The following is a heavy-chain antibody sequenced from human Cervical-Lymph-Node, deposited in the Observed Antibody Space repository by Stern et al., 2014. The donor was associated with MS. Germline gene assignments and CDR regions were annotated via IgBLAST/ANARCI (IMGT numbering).Heavy chain of an antibody. J-gene: IGHJ5*02. CDR1: GITFSQSA. CDR2: VVGLNGDV. V-gene: IGHV1-58*01. D-gene: IGHD5-18*01. Sequence: VQLVQSGPEVKKPGTSVKVSCKASGITFSQSAVQWLRQARGQRPEWSWWVVGLNGDVNYAPTFQERVTITRDMSTRTVYMELRSLKSEDTAVYYCASERYTYYDDQRPPGGFDPWGQGTLVTVSS. CDR3: ASERYTYYDDQRPPGGFDP.